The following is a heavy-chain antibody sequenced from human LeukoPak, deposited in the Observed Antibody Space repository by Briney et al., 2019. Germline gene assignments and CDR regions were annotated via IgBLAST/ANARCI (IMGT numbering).Heavy chain of an antibody. D-gene: IGHD3-9*01. CDR1: GAPGFSFSSYG. CDR2: ISYDGSNK. CDR3: AEDQDFLTAYFFCGLDV. Sequence: GGSLRLSCAASGAPGFSFSSYGMHWVRQAPGQGLEWVALISYDGSNKYYADSVKGRFTISRDNSKSTLYLQMNSLRAEDTALYYCAEDQDFLTAYFFCGLDVWGQGATVTVSS. J-gene: IGHJ6*02. V-gene: IGHV3-30*18.